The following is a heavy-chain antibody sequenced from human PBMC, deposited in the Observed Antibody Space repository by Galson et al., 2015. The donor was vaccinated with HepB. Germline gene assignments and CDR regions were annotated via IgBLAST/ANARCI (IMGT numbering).Heavy chain of an antibody. CDR3: ARGVLGQGYYGMDV. J-gene: IGHJ6*02. CDR1: GFTFSSYS. D-gene: IGHD3-16*01. V-gene: IGHV3-21*04. Sequence: SLRLSCAASGFTFSSYSMNWVRQAPGKGLEWVSSISSSSSYIYYADSVKGRFTISRDNAKNTLYLQMNSLRAEDTAVYYCARGVLGQGYYGMDVWGQGTTVTVSS. CDR2: ISSSSSYI.